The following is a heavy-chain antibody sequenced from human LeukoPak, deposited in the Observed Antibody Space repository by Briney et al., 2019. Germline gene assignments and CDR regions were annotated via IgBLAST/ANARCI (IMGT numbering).Heavy chain of an antibody. J-gene: IGHJ3*01. CDR2: TYSGGST. D-gene: IGHD3-10*01. V-gene: IGHV3-53*01. CDR1: GFTVSSNY. Sequence: GGSLRLSCAASGFTVSSNYMSWVRQAPGKGLEWVSVTYSGGSTYYADSVKGRFTISRDNSKNTLYLQMNSLRAEDTAVYYCARDGGSGSDAFDVWGQGTMVTVSS. CDR3: ARDGGSGSDAFDV.